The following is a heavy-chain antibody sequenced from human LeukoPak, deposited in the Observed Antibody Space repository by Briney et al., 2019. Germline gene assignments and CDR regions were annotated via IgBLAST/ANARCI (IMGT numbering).Heavy chain of an antibody. Sequence: ASVKVSCKASGGTFSSYAISWVRQAPGQGLEWMGRIIPILGIANYAQKFQGRVTITADKSTSTAYMELSSLRSEDTAVYYCASPYGPSHYYYYVMDVWGQGTTVTLSS. CDR2: IIPILGIA. CDR3: ASPYGPSHYYYYVMDV. J-gene: IGHJ6*02. V-gene: IGHV1-69*04. CDR1: GGTFSSYA. D-gene: IGHD4-17*01.